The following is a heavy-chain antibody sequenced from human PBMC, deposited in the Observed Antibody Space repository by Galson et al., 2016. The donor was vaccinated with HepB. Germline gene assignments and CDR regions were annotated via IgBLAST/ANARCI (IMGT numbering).Heavy chain of an antibody. CDR3: TRGTLGTVATMAFDY. J-gene: IGHJ4*02. D-gene: IGHD4/OR15-4a*01. V-gene: IGHV4-4*02. CDR2: IYQTGTA. Sequence: SETLSLTCAVSGDSITNNYWWSWVRQSPGKGLEWIGEIYQTGTAHYNPSFTSRATISIDKSKNQISLRLVSVTAADTAVYYCTRGTLGTVATMAFDYWGQGTLVSVTS. CDR1: GDSITNNYW.